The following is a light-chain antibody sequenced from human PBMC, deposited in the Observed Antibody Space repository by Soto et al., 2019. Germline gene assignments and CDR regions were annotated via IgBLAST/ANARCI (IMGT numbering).Light chain of an antibody. CDR2: EVN. CDR3: SSYAGNKII. Sequence: QSALTQPPSASGSPGQSVTISCSGTSSDVGGYNHVSWYQQHPGKAPRLMIYEVNRRPSGVPDRFSSSKSGNTASLTVSGLQAEDEADYYCSSYAGNKIIFGGGTKLTVL. V-gene: IGLV2-8*01. J-gene: IGLJ2*01. CDR1: SSDVGGYNH.